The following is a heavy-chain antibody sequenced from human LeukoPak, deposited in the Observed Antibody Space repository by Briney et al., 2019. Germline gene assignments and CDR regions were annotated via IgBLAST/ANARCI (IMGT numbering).Heavy chain of an antibody. J-gene: IGHJ6*02. CDR1: GFTFSSYA. CDR3: ARDSVEMATISDSEVYYNGMDV. V-gene: IGHV3-30-3*01. CDR2: ISYDGSNK. Sequence: TGGSLRLSCAASGFTFSSYAMHWVRQAPGKGLEWVAVISYDGSNKYYADSVKGRFTISRDNSKNTLYLQMNSLRAEDTAVYYCARDSVEMATISDSEVYYNGMDVWGQGTTVTVSS. D-gene: IGHD5-24*01.